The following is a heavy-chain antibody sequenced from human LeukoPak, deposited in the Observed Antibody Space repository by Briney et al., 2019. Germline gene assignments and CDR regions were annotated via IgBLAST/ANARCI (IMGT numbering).Heavy chain of an antibody. V-gene: IGHV3-30-3*01. D-gene: IGHD3-22*01. CDR3: ARDSSGPIDY. CDR1: GFTFSSYA. CDR2: ISFDGSNK. J-gene: IGHJ4*02. Sequence: GGSLRLSCAASGFTFSSYAMHWVRQAPGKELEWVAVISFDGSNKYSADSVKGRFTVSRDNSKTTLYLQMNSLRAEDTAVYYCARDSSGPIDYWGQGTLVTVSS.